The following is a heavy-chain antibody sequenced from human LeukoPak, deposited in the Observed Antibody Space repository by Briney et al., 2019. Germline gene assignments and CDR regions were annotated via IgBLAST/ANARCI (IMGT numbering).Heavy chain of an antibody. V-gene: IGHV3-7*01. CDR1: GFIFSTHW. Sequence: GGSLRLSCAGSGFIFSTHWMIWVRQAPGKGLEWVANIKQDGSEKYYVDSVKGRFTISRDNTKSSMYLEMNSLRAEDTAVYYCVRYRDGEYDFWGQETLVTVSS. CDR2: IKQDGSEK. J-gene: IGHJ4*02. D-gene: IGHD4-17*01. CDR3: VRYRDGEYDF.